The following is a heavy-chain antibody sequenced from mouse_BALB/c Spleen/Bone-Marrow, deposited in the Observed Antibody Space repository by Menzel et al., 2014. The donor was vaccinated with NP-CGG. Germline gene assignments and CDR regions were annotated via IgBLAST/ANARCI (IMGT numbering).Heavy chain of an antibody. V-gene: IGHV14-3*02. CDR2: IDPANGNT. D-gene: IGHD1-1*01. CDR3: AKYYYGNSLFAY. Sequence: VQLQHSGAELVKPGASVKLSCTASGFNIKDTYMHWVKQRPEQGLEWTGRIDPANGNTKYDPKFQGKATITADTSSNTAYLQLSSLTSEDTAVYYCAKYYYGNSLFAYWGQGTLATVSA. CDR1: GFNIKDTY. J-gene: IGHJ3*01.